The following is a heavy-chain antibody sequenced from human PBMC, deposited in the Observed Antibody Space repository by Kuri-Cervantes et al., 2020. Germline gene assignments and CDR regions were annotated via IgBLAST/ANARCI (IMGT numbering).Heavy chain of an antibody. J-gene: IGHJ3*02. CDR2: IYPGDSSV. Sequence: GESLKISCRTSGYSFTDYWIGWVRQVPGKGLEWMGIIYPGDSSVRYSPSFQGQVTISADRSTSTAYLQWSSLKASDTAMYYCARRDHDYDGSDFIRGALDTWGQGTMVTVSS. CDR3: ARRDHDYDGSDFIRGALDT. CDR1: GYSFTDYW. V-gene: IGHV5-51*01. D-gene: IGHD3-22*01.